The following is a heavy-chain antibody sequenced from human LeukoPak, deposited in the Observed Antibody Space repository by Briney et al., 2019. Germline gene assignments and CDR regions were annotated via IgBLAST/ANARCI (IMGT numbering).Heavy chain of an antibody. V-gene: IGHV3-30*18. J-gene: IGHJ4*02. D-gene: IGHD6-13*01. CDR2: ISYDGSNK. Sequence: GGSLRLSCAASGFAFSSNGMHWVRQAPGKGLEWVALISYDGSNKYYADSVKGRFTISRDNSKNTLYLQMNSLRAEDTAVYYCAKDRSSSWTWTIDYWGQGTLATVSS. CDR3: AKDRSSSWTWTIDY. CDR1: GFAFSSNG.